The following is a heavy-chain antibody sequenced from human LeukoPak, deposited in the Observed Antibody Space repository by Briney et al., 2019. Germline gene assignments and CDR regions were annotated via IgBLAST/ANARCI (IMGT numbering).Heavy chain of an antibody. CDR3: ARRVFFPYGMDV. J-gene: IGHJ6*02. Sequence: MSSETLSLTCAVDGGSFSGYYWSWIRQPPGKGLEWIGEINHSGSTNYNPSLKSRVTISVDTSKNQFSLKLSSVTAADTAVYYCARRVFFPYGMDVWGQGTTVTVSS. CDR1: GGSFSGYY. V-gene: IGHV4-34*01. CDR2: INHSGST. D-gene: IGHD2/OR15-2a*01.